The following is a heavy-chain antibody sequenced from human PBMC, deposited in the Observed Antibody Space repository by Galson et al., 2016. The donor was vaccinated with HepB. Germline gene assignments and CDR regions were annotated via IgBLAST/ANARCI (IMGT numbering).Heavy chain of an antibody. CDR1: GFTFSTCA. D-gene: IGHD3-22*01. V-gene: IGHV3-64D*08. CDR3: VKRASFYYYSSGQYYFVGDH. Sequence: SLRLSCAASGFTFSTCAMHWVRQAPGKGLEYVSGINRDGDNTDYADSVKGRFFISRDNSKNTLSLEMTNLRAEDTAVYYCVKRASFYYYSSGQYYFVGDHWGQGTLVTVSS. CDR2: INRDGDNT. J-gene: IGHJ4*02.